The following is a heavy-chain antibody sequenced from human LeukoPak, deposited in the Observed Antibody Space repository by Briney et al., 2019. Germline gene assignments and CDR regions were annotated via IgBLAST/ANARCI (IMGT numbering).Heavy chain of an antibody. V-gene: IGHV3-23*01. CDR2: ITGSGGNT. Sequence: GGSLKLSCAVSGFTFNNYAMSWVRQAPGKGLEWVSDITGSGGNTYYADSVKGRFTIPRDNSKNTLYLQMNSVRTDDTAVYYCAKGSSGWCLGAFDYWGQGTLVTVSS. J-gene: IGHJ4*02. CDR1: GFTFNNYA. D-gene: IGHD6-19*01. CDR3: AKGSSGWCLGAFDY.